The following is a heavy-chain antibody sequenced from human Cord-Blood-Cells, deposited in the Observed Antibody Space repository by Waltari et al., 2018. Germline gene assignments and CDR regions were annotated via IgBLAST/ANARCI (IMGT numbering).Heavy chain of an antibody. CDR3: ARGGFLEWFGYYYGMDV. Sequence: QVQLVQPGAEVTKPGASVKVSCKASGYTFTSSDINSVRPATGHGLEWMGWMNPNSDNTGYAKKFQGRVTMTRNTSIRTAYMELSSLRSEDTAVYYCARGGFLEWFGYYYGMDVWGQGTTVTVSS. V-gene: IGHV1-8*01. J-gene: IGHJ6*02. CDR2: MNPNSDNT. CDR1: GYTFTSSD. D-gene: IGHD3-3*01.